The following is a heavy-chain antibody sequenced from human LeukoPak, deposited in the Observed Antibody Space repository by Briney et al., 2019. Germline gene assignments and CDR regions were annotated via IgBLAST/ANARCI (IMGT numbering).Heavy chain of an antibody. J-gene: IGHJ4*02. CDR2: INPNSGGT. CDR1: GYTFTDYY. CDR3: AREGYSSY. Sequence: ASVKVSCKASGYTFTDYYMHWVRQAPGQGLEWVGWINPNSGGTTYAQKFQGRVTMTRDTSISTAYMELSRLRSDDTAVYYCAREGYSSYWGQGTLVTVSS. D-gene: IGHD4-11*01. V-gene: IGHV1-2*02.